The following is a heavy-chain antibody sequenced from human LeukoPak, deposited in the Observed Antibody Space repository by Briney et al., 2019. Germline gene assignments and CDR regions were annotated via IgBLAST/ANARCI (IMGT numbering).Heavy chain of an antibody. V-gene: IGHV3-7*01. CDR2: IKDDGSDK. J-gene: IGHJ4*02. CDR3: ARDSMLTVTTTPYFDY. Sequence: PGGSLRLSCGASGFTFRNFWMNWVRQAPGKGLEWVANIKDDGSDKYYVDSVKGRFSISKDNAKNSLYLQMNSLRVEDTAVYYCARDSMLTVTTTPYFDYWGQGTLVTVSS. CDR1: GFTFRNFW. D-gene: IGHD4-17*01.